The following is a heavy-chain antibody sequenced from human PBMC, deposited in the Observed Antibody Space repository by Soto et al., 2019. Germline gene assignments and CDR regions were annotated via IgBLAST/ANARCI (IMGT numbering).Heavy chain of an antibody. Sequence: PSETLSLTCAVYGGSFSGYYWSWIRQPPGKGLEWIGEINHSGSTNYNPSLKSRVTISVDTSKNQFSLKLSSVTAADTAVYYCARGSRQLRASLPLRYWGQGTLVTVSS. J-gene: IGHJ4*02. V-gene: IGHV4-34*01. D-gene: IGHD6-6*01. CDR3: ARGSRQLRASLPLRY. CDR1: GGSFSGYY. CDR2: INHSGST.